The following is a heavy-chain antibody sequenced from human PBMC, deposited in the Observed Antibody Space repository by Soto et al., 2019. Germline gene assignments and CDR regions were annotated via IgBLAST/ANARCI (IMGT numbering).Heavy chain of an antibody. CDR3: AGDVHYYASDY. D-gene: IGHD3-10*01. V-gene: IGHV3-11*01. CDR2: ICGSGSDT. Sequence: QVLLVESGGGLVKPGGSLRLSCAASGFTFSDLYMTWIRQAPGKGLEWISYICGSGSDTYYADSVKGRFTVSRDNAKNSLYLQMSSLRAEDTAVYYCAGDVHYYASDYWGQGTLVTVSS. CDR1: GFTFSDLY. J-gene: IGHJ4*02.